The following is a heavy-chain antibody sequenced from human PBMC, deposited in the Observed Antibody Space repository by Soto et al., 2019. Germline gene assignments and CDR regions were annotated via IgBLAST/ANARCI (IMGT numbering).Heavy chain of an antibody. CDR2: IDSDGHYT. CDR1: GFTFSSYW. Sequence: EVQLVESGGGLVQPGGSLRLSCAASGFTFSSYWMHWVRQVPGKGLVWVSHIDSDGHYTTYADSVKGRFTISRDNAKNTVYLQMNSLRAEDTAVYYCVRDDVGVGIDYWGLGTLVTVSS. D-gene: IGHD1-26*01. J-gene: IGHJ4*02. CDR3: VRDDVGVGIDY. V-gene: IGHV3-74*03.